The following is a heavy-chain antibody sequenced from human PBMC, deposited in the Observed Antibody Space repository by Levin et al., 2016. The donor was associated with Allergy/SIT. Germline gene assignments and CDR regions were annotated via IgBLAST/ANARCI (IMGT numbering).Heavy chain of an antibody. J-gene: IGHJ4*02. CDR2: IYYSGST. V-gene: IGHV4-39*01. CDR3: ARQRQSGDHLYYFDY. D-gene: IGHD2-21*02. Sequence: WIRQPPGKGLEWIGNIYYSGSTYYNPSLKTRVTISVDTSRNQFSLRLTSVTAADTAVYFCARQRQSGDHLYYFDYWGQGTLVTVSS.